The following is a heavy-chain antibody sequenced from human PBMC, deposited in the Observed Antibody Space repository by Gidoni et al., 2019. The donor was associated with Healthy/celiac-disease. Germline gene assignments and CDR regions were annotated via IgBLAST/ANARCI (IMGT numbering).Heavy chain of an antibody. CDR3: ARGLRFLEWSAYNWFDP. CDR2: ISSSGSTI. D-gene: IGHD3-3*01. CDR1: GFTSSSYE. J-gene: IGHJ5*02. V-gene: IGHV3-48*03. Sequence: EVQLVESGGGLVQPGGSLSLSCAPSGFTSSSYEMNWVRQAPGKGLEWVAYISSSGSTIYYADSVKGRFTISRDNAKNSLYLQMNSLRAEDTAVYYCARGLRFLEWSAYNWFDPWGQGTLVTVSS.